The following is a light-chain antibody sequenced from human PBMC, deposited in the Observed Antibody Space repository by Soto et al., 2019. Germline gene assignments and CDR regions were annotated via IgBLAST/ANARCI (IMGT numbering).Light chain of an antibody. CDR3: QQYDRSPRT. V-gene: IGKV3-20*01. Sequence: EIVLTQSPGTLSLSPGERATLSCRASQSVSTRSLAWYQQTPGQAPRLLISGASSRAADIPDRFSGSGSGTDFTLTINRLEPEDFAVYYCQQYDRSPRTFGQGTKVE. J-gene: IGKJ1*01. CDR2: GAS. CDR1: QSVSTRS.